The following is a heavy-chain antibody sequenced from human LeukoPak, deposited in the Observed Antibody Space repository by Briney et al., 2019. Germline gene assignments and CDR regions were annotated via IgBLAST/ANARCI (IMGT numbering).Heavy chain of an antibody. D-gene: IGHD4-17*01. CDR1: GYTFTSYD. CDR3: ARSSGTVTTSLYYYYYYMDV. CDR2: MNPNSGNT. V-gene: IGHV1-8*01. J-gene: IGHJ6*03. Sequence: ASVKVSCKASGYTFTSYDINWVRQATGQGLEWMGWMNPNSGNTGYAQKFQGRVTMTRNTSISTAYMELSRLRSEDPAVYYCARSSGTVTTSLYYYYYYMDVWGKGTTVNISS.